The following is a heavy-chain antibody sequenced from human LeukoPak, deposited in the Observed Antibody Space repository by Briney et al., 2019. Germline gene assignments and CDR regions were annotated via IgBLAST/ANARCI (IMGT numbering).Heavy chain of an antibody. CDR1: GYTFTSYD. V-gene: IGHV1-8*01. CDR2: MNPNSGNT. Sequence: GASVKVSCKASGYTFTSYDINWVRQATGQGLEWMGWMNPNSGNTGYAQKFQGRVTMTRNTSISTAYMELSSLRSEDTAVYYCAADPSYDFWSGYPPAPPGFDPWAREPWSPSPQ. CDR3: AADPSYDFWSGYPPAPPGFDP. J-gene: IGHJ5*02. D-gene: IGHD3-3*01.